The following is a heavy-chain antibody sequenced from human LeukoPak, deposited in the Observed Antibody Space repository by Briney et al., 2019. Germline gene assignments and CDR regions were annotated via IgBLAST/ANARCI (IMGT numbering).Heavy chain of an antibody. Sequence: GGSLRLSCAASGFTFSSYWMSWVRQAPGKGLEWVANIKQDGSEKYYVDSVKGRFTISRDNAKNSLYLQMNSLRAEDTAVYYCARIRFGESYAPKSYYYYCMDVWGKGTTVTISS. D-gene: IGHD3-10*01. V-gene: IGHV3-7*01. CDR2: IKQDGSEK. J-gene: IGHJ6*03. CDR1: GFTFSSYW. CDR3: ARIRFGESYAPKSYYYYCMDV.